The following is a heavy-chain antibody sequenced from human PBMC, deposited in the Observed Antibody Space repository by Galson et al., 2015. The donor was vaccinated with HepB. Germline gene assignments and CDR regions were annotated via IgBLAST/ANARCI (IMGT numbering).Heavy chain of an antibody. V-gene: IGHV3-64D*06. CDR1: GFTFNTFS. CDR2: IKENGVTT. Sequence: SLRLSCAASGFTFNTFSMHWVRQAPGEGLEFVSTIKENGVTTHYADSVKGRFTISRDNSKNKLYLQMSSLRIEDTAVYYCVKENYGGNYYFDFWGQGTLVSVSS. J-gene: IGHJ4*02. CDR3: VKENYGGNYYFDF. D-gene: IGHD4-23*01.